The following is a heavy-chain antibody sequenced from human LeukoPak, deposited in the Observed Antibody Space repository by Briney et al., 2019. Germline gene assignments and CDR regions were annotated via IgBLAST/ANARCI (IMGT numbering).Heavy chain of an antibody. J-gene: IGHJ4*02. CDR3: TTGVNGSYFD. CDR1: GFTFSYAW. V-gene: IGHV3-15*01. CDR2: IKSRTDGGTT. Sequence: GGSLRLSCAASGFTFSYAWMTWVRQAPGKGLEGVGRIKSRTDGGTTDYAAPVKGRFTISRDDSKNTLYVQMNSLKIEDTAVYYCTTGVNGSYFDWGQGTLVTVSS. D-gene: IGHD1-26*01.